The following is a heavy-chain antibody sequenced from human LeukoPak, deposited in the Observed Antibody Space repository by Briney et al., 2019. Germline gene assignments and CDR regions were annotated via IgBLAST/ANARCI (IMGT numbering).Heavy chain of an antibody. CDR3: ARAVNPPAYFVFMDV. J-gene: IGHJ6*04. V-gene: IGHV3-21*01. Sequence: GGSLRLSCAASGFTFSSYSMNWVRQAPGKGLEWVSYISSSSSYIYYADSVKGRFTISRDNAKNSLYLQMNSLRAEDTAVYYCARAVNPPAYFVFMDVWGKGTTVTVSS. D-gene: IGHD2/OR15-2a*01. CDR1: GFTFSSYS. CDR2: ISSSSSYI.